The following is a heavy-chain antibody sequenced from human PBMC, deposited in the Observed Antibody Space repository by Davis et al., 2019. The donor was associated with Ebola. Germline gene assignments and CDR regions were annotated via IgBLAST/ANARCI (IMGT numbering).Heavy chain of an antibody. CDR3: ARDKSGYFDL. Sequence: GESLKISCAASGFSFNSFGMHWVRQAPGKGLEWVAFIRFDGSDEYYADSVKGRFTISRDNAKNSLYLQMNSLRADDTAVYYCARDKSGYFDLWGRGTLVTVSS. D-gene: IGHD3-10*01. CDR2: IRFDGSDE. V-gene: IGHV3-30*02. J-gene: IGHJ2*01. CDR1: GFSFNSFG.